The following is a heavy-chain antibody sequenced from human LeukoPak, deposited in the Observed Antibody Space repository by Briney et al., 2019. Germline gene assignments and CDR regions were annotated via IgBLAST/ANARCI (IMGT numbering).Heavy chain of an antibody. J-gene: IGHJ4*02. D-gene: IGHD6-19*01. CDR3: SRGSGWLSVY. Sequence: PGGSLRLSCTASGFTLGDYLMSWFRQAPGQGLEWIGFISGGTTEYAASVKGRFTISRDDSTSIAYLQMNSLTTEDTAVYYCSRGSGWLSVYWGQGTLVTVSS. CDR2: ISGGTT. V-gene: IGHV3-49*03. CDR1: GFTLGDYL.